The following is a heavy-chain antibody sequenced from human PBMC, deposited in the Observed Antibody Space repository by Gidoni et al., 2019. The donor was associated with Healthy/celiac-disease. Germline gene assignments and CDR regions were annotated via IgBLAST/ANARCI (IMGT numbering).Heavy chain of an antibody. CDR3: AKDRVYGSGSPYYYYYGMDV. V-gene: IGHV3-30*18. Sequence: QVQLVESGGGVVQPGRSLRLSCAASGFTFSRYGLHWVRQAPGKRLEWVAVISYDGSNKYYADSVKGRFTISRDNSKNTLYLQMNSLRAEDTAVYYCAKDRVYGSGSPYYYYYGMDVWGQGTTVTVSS. J-gene: IGHJ6*02. CDR2: ISYDGSNK. D-gene: IGHD3-10*01. CDR1: GFTFSRYG.